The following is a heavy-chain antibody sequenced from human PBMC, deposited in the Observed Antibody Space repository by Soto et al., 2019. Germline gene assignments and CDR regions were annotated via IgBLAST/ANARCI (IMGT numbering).Heavy chain of an antibody. CDR3: ARSTGYYFIDY. CDR2: INAGNGNT. D-gene: IGHD3-9*01. Sequence: QVQPVQSGAEVKKPGASVKVSCKASGYTFTSYAMQWVRQAPGQRLEWMGWINAGNGNTKYSQKFQGRVTITRDTSASTAYMELSSLRSEDTTVYYCARSTGYYFIDYWGQGTLVTVSS. J-gene: IGHJ4*02. V-gene: IGHV1-3*01. CDR1: GYTFTSYA.